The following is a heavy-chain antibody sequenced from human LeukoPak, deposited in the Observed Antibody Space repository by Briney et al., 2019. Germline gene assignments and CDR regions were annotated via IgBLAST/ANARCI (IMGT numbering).Heavy chain of an antibody. D-gene: IGHD6-13*01. CDR3: ARVAEAAAFDS. V-gene: IGHV3-21*06. CDR1: GFTFSSYS. J-gene: IGHJ4*02. Sequence: GGSLRLSCAASGFTFSSYSMSWVRQAPGKGLEWVSSISSNSRYIYYADSMRGRFTISRDNAKNSLYLQMNSLKPEDTAVYYCARVAEAAAFDSWGQGTLVTVSS. CDR2: ISSNSRYI.